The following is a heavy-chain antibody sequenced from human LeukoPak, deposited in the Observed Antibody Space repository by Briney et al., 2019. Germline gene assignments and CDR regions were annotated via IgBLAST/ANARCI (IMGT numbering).Heavy chain of an antibody. V-gene: IGHV4-59*01. Sequence: SETLSLTCTVSGGSISSYYWSWIRQPPGKGLEWIGYIYYSGSTNYNPSLKSRVTISVDTSKNQFSLKLSSVTAADTAVYYCARLGTIRGVIINWFDPWGQGTLVTVSS. CDR2: IYYSGST. CDR1: GGSISSYY. J-gene: IGHJ5*02. CDR3: ARLGTIRGVIINWFDP. D-gene: IGHD3-10*01.